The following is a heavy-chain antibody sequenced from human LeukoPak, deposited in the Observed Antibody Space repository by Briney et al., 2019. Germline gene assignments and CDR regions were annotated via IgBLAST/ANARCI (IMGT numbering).Heavy chain of an antibody. V-gene: IGHV3-23*01. CDR3: AKGIYSSGWSYFDY. CDR1: GFTFSNSA. J-gene: IGHJ4*01. D-gene: IGHD6-19*01. CDR2: LSGSGITT. Sequence: PGGSLRLSCAASGFTFSNSAMSWVRQAPGKWLEWVSTLSGSGITTYYADSVKGRFTISRDNSKNTLYLQMNSLRAEDTAVYYRAKGIYSSGWSYFDYWGHGTLVTVSS.